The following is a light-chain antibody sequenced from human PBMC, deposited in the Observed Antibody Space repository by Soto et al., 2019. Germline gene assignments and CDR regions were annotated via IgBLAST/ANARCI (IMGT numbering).Light chain of an antibody. CDR1: SSDVGGYNY. Sequence: QSVLTQPPSASGSPGQSVTISCTGSSSDVGGYNYVSWYQQHPGKAPKLMIYEVSKRPSGVPDRFSGSKSGNTASLTVSGLQAEDEADYYCSSYAGSNNSVFGTGPKDTVL. J-gene: IGLJ1*01. CDR2: EVS. V-gene: IGLV2-8*01. CDR3: SSYAGSNNSV.